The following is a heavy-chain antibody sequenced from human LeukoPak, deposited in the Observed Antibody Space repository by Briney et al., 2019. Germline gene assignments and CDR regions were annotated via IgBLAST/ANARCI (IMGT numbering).Heavy chain of an antibody. D-gene: IGHD6-19*01. J-gene: IGHJ5*02. Sequence: ASVKVSCKASGYTFTSYGISWVRQAPGQGLEWMGWISAYNGNTNYAQKLQGRVIMTRDTSTSTAYMELRSLRSDDTAVYYCARVTRAVAGTSWFDPWGQGTLVTVSS. CDR1: GYTFTSYG. CDR3: ARVTRAVAGTSWFDP. V-gene: IGHV1-18*01. CDR2: ISAYNGNT.